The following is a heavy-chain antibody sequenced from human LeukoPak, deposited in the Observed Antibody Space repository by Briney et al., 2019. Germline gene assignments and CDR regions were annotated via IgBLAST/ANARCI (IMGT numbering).Heavy chain of an antibody. Sequence: ASVKVSCTASGYTFTSYYMHWVRQAPGQGLEWMGIINPSGGSTSYAQKFQGRVTMTRDTSTSTVYMELSSLRSEDTAVYYCARDWDYDSSGYYSTDYWGQGTLVTVSS. D-gene: IGHD3-22*01. CDR2: INPSGGST. CDR1: GYTFTSYY. CDR3: ARDWDYDSSGYYSTDY. V-gene: IGHV1-46*01. J-gene: IGHJ4*02.